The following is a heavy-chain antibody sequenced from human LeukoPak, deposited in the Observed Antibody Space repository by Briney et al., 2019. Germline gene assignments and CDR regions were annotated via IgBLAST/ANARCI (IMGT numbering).Heavy chain of an antibody. Sequence: SETLSLTCTVSGGSISSSSYYWGWIRQPPGEGLEWIGSIYYSGSTYYNPSLKSRVTISVDTSKNQFSLKLSSVTAADTAVYYCARGTNRYFDWLPTGGAFDIWGQGTMVTVSS. CDR2: IYYSGST. D-gene: IGHD3-9*01. J-gene: IGHJ3*02. CDR3: ARGTNRYFDWLPTGGAFDI. CDR1: GGSISSSSYY. V-gene: IGHV4-39*07.